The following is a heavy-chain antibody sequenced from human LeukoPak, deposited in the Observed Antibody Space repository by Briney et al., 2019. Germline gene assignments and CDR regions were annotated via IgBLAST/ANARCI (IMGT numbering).Heavy chain of an antibody. J-gene: IGHJ4*02. CDR2: ISYDGSSE. V-gene: IGHV3-30*18. D-gene: IGHD1-26*01. CDR3: AKDSNVVGATSFDY. Sequence: TGGSLRLSCAASGFPFSSYGMHWGRQAPGKGLEWVAAISYDGSSEYYADSVKGRFTISRDNSKNTLYLQMNSLSAEDTAVYFCAKDSNVVGATSFDYWGQRTLVAVSS. CDR1: GFPFSSYG.